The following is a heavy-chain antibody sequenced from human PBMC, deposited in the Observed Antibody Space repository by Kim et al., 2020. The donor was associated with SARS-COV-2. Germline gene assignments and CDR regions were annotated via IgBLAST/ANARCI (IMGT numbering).Heavy chain of an antibody. V-gene: IGHV3-48*03. Sequence: GGSLRLSCAASGFTFSSYEMNWVRQAPGKGLEWVSYISSSGSTIYYADSVKGRFTISRDNAKNSLYLQMNSLRAEDTAVYYCARDPPLKPARAEYFQHWGQGTLVTVSS. CDR3: ARDPPLKPARAEYFQH. CDR1: GFTFSSYE. J-gene: IGHJ1*01. D-gene: IGHD6-6*01. CDR2: ISSSGSTI.